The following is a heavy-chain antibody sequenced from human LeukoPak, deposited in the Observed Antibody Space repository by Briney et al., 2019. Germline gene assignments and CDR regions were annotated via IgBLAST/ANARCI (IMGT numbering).Heavy chain of an antibody. CDR3: ARFAYDFWSDNYFDY. D-gene: IGHD3-3*01. J-gene: IGHJ4*02. V-gene: IGHV4-39*07. CDR1: GGSISSSSYY. Sequence: SETLSLTCTVSGGSISSSSYYWSWIRQPPGKGLEWIGEINHSGSTNYNPSLKSRVTISVDTSKNQFSLRLSSVTAADTAVYYCARFAYDFWSDNYFDYWGQGTLVTVSS. CDR2: INHSGST.